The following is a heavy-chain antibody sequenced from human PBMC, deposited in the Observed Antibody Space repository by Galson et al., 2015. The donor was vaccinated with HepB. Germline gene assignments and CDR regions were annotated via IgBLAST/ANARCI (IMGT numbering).Heavy chain of an antibody. CDR3: ARCPMATNWFDP. V-gene: IGHV4-39*01. CDR1: GGSISSSSYY. Sequence: ETLSLTCTVSGGSISSSSYYWGWIRQPPGKGLEWIGSIYYSGSTYYNPSLKSRVTISVDTSKNQFSLKLSSVTAADTAVYYCARCPMATNWFDPWGQGTLVTVSS. D-gene: IGHD5-24*01. J-gene: IGHJ5*02. CDR2: IYYSGST.